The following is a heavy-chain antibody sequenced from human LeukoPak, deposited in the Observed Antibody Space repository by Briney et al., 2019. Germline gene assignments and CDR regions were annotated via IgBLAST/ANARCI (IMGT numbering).Heavy chain of an antibody. V-gene: IGHV3-7*01. CDR1: GFSVSGYW. CDR3: AREWQGGIAATGTRIEGDY. CDR2: IKQDGSEK. D-gene: IGHD6-13*01. Sequence: GGSLRLSCAVSGFSVSGYWMTWVRQAPGKGLEWVANIKQDGSEKNYVDSVKGRFTISRDNAENSLFLQMNSLRVEDTAVYYCAREWQGGIAATGTRIEGDYWGQGTLVAVSS. J-gene: IGHJ4*02.